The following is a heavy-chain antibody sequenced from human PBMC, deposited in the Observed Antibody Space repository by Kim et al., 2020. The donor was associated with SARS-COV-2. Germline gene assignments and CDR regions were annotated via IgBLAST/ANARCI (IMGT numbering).Heavy chain of an antibody. J-gene: IGHJ4*02. Sequence: GGSLRLSCAASGFTFSSYWMSWVRQAPGKGLEWVANIKQDGSEKYYVDSVKGRFTISRDNAKNSLYLQMNSLRAEDTAVYYCAREDIVVVVAATGSYDYWGQGTLVTVSS. D-gene: IGHD2-15*01. CDR2: IKQDGSEK. V-gene: IGHV3-7*01. CDR3: AREDIVVVVAATGSYDY. CDR1: GFTFSSYW.